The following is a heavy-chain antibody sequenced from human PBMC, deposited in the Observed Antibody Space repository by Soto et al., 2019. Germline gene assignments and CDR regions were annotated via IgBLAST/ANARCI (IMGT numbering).Heavy chain of an antibody. CDR3: VRQGPAGVPAVGGPFYVANWLDP. CDR1: GFTFSTYT. V-gene: IGHV3-23*01. CDR2: IFGGSGGS. Sequence: GGSLRLSCAASGFTFSTYTMSWVRQIPGKGLEWVSAIFGGSGGSTYADSVKGRFTISRDNSKNMLFLQMDSLRDDDTAIYYCVRQGPAGVPAVGGPFYVANWLDPWGQGTLVTVSS. D-gene: IGHD6-13*01. J-gene: IGHJ5*02.